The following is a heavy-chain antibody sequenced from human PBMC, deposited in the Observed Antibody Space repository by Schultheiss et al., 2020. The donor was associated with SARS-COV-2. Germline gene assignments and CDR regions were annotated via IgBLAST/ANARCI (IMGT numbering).Heavy chain of an antibody. CDR1: GFTFSSYA. D-gene: IGHD3-9*01. J-gene: IGHJ6*02. CDR2: ISGSGGST. CDR3: ARGGSEVYFDWLLEYGGMDV. Sequence: GGSLRLSCAASGFTFSSYAMSWVRQAPGKGLEWVSAISGSGGSTYYADSVKGRFTISRDNAKNSLYLQMNSLRAEDTAVYYCARGGSEVYFDWLLEYGGMDVWGQGTTVTVSS. V-gene: IGHV3-23*01.